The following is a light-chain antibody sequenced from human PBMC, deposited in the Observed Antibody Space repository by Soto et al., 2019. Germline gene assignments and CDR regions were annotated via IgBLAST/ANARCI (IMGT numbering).Light chain of an antibody. V-gene: IGLV2-18*01. J-gene: IGLJ1*01. CDR3: SLYTSENAYV. CDR2: EVS. CDR1: STDFVSYNR. Sequence: QSALNQPPSVSGSPGQSVTISCTGTSTDFVSYNRVSWYQQPPGTAPKLMIYEVSKRPSGVPDRFSGSKSGNTASLTISGLQAADEADYYCSLYTSENAYVFGTGTKVTVL.